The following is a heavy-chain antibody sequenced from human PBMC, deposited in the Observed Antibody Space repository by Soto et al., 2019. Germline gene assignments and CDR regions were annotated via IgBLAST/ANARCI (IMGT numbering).Heavy chain of an antibody. CDR2: IYSGGIT. V-gene: IGHV3-53*04. CDR3: ARGTALAGSGYFQH. Sequence: EVQLVESGGGLVQPGGSLRLSCAASGFTVNSNYMSWVRQAPGKGLEWVSVIYSGGITYYADSVKGRFTISRHNSKNTLYLQMNILRGEDTAVYYCARGTALAGSGYFQHWGQGTLVTVSS. J-gene: IGHJ1*01. D-gene: IGHD6-19*01. CDR1: GFTVNSNY.